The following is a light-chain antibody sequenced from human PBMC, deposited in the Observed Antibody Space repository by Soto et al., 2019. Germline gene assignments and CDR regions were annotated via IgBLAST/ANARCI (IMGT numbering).Light chain of an antibody. CDR3: QQYSSYWT. J-gene: IGKJ1*01. Sequence: DIQMTQSPSTLSASVGDRVTITCRASQSISTWLAWYQQKPGKAPNLLIYKASYLASGVPSRFSGGGSGTEFTLTISSLQPDDFATYYCQQYSSYWTSGQGTKWIS. CDR2: KAS. CDR1: QSISTW. V-gene: IGKV1-5*03.